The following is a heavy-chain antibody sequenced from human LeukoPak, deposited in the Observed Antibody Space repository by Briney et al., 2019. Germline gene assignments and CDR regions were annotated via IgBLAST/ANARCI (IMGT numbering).Heavy chain of an antibody. CDR3: ARWDTDSYFDY. V-gene: IGHV4-39*01. CDR1: GGSISSSSYY. CDR2: IYYSGGA. Sequence: SETLSLTCTVSGGSISSSSYYWGWIRQPPGKGLEWIGSIYYSGGAYYNPSLKSRVTISVDTSKNQFSLRLSSVTAADTAVYYCARWDTDSYFDYWGQGTLVTVSS. D-gene: IGHD5-18*01. J-gene: IGHJ4*02.